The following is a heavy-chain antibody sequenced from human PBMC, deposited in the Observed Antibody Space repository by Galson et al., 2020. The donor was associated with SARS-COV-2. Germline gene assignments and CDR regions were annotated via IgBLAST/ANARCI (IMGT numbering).Heavy chain of an antibody. J-gene: IGHJ4*02. CDR2: IRSKAYGGTT. CDR3: TREVRPDYVFDY. D-gene: IGHD4-17*01. CDR1: GFTFGDYV. Sequence: GESLKISCTASGFTFGDYVTSWVRQAPGKGLEWVGFIRSKAYGGTTEYAASVKGRFTMSRDDSNNIAYLQMDSLKTEDTAVYFCTREVRPDYVFDYWGQGTVVTVSS. V-gene: IGHV3-49*04.